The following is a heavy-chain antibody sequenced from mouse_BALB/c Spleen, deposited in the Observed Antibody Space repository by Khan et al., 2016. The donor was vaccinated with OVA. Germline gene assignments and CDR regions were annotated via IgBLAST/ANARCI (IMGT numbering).Heavy chain of an antibody. Sequence: QVQLKESGAELVRPGVSVKISCKGSGYTFTDYAMHWVKQSHAKSLEWIGVISTHYGDASYNQKFKGKATMTVDKSSSTAYMELARLTSEDSAIYYCARKSCEYRFAYWGQGTLVTVSA. CDR3: ARKSCEYRFAY. D-gene: IGHD2-10*02. CDR2: ISTHYGDA. CDR1: GYTFTDYA. V-gene: IGHV1S137*01. J-gene: IGHJ3*01.